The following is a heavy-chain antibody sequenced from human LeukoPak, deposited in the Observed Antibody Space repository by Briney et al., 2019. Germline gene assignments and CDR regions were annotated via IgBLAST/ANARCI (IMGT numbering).Heavy chain of an antibody. D-gene: IGHD2-21*01. V-gene: IGHV1-2*02. J-gene: IGHJ4*02. CDR1: GYTFTDNF. CDR3: ARYRAVVDFFNY. Sequence: ASVKVSCKASGYTFTDNFMHWVRQAPGQGLEWMGWINSNTGDTHYAQKFQGRVTMTRDTSIATVYLEVRSLTSDDTALYYCARYRAVVDFFNYWGQGTLVTVSS. CDR2: INSNTGDT.